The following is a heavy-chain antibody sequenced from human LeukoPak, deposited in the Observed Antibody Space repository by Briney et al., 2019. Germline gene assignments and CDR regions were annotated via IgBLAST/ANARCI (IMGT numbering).Heavy chain of an antibody. Sequence: GGSLRLSCAASGFTFSSYSMNWVRQAPGKGLEWVSYISSSSSTIYYADSVKGRFTISRDNAKNSLYLQMNSLRAEDTAVYYCARVTWSSSSCFEYWGQGTLVTVSS. V-gene: IGHV3-48*01. CDR3: ARVTWSSSSCFEY. J-gene: IGHJ4*02. D-gene: IGHD6-13*01. CDR1: GFTFSSYS. CDR2: ISSSSSTI.